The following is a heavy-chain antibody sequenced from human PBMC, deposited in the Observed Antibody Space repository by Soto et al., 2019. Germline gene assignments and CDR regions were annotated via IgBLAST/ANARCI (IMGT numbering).Heavy chain of an antibody. CDR1: GDSLSTYY. Sequence: LSLTCTVSGDSLSTYYWSWIRQPAGERLEWIGRIHDTGRTNYNPSLRSRVTMSVDTSKNQFSLRVNSVTAADTAVYYCARESVSGTYRFDSWGQGTLVTVSS. V-gene: IGHV4-4*07. D-gene: IGHD3-16*02. CDR3: ARESVSGTYRFDS. J-gene: IGHJ4*02. CDR2: IHDTGRT.